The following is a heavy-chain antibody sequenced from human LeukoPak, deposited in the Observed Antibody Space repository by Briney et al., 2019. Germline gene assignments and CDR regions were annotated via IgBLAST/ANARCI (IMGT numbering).Heavy chain of an antibody. Sequence: SETLSLTCTVSGGSISSYYWSWIRQPAGKGLEWIGRIYTSGSTNYNPSLKSRVTMSADTSKNQFSLKLSSVTAADTAVYYCARDPGWNYSGWFDPWGQGTLVTVSS. CDR2: IYTSGST. J-gene: IGHJ5*02. D-gene: IGHD1-7*01. CDR1: GGSISSYY. CDR3: ARDPGWNYSGWFDP. V-gene: IGHV4-4*07.